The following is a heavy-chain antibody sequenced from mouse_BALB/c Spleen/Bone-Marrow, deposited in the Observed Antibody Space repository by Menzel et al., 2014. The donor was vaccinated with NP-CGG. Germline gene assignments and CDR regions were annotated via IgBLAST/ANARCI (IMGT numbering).Heavy chain of an antibody. CDR3: ARKRDYEYAMDY. V-gene: IGHV1S34*01. J-gene: IGHJ4*01. CDR1: GYSFTGHY. D-gene: IGHD2-4*01. CDR2: ISCYNGAT. Sequence: LVKTGASVRISCKASGYSFTGHYMHWVKQSHGKSLEWIGYISCYNGATSYNQKFKGTATFTVDTSSSTAYMQFNSLASEDSAVYYCARKRDYEYAMDYWGQGTSVTVSS.